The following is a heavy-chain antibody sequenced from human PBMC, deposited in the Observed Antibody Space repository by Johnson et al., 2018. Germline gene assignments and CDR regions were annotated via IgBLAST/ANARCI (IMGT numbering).Heavy chain of an antibody. CDR3: ARHSVEMATIRAFDI. J-gene: IGHJ3*02. V-gene: IGHV5-51*01. Sequence: VQLVQSGAEVKKPGESLKISCKGSGYSFTSYWIGWVRQKPGKGLEWMGIIYPGDSDTRYSPSFQGQVPISAAKSITTAYLQWSSLKASDTAMYYCARHSVEMATIRAFDIWGQGTMVTVSS. D-gene: IGHD5-24*01. CDR1: GYSFTSYW. CDR2: IYPGDSDT.